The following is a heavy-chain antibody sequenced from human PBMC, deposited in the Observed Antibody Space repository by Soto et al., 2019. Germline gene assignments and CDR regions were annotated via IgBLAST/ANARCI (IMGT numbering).Heavy chain of an antibody. V-gene: IGHV4-59*01. CDR3: ARIVFRFGELDAFDI. Sequence: SETLSLTCTVSGGSISSYYWSWIRQPPGKGLEWTGCIYYSGSTNYNPSLKSRVTISVDTSKNQFSLKLSSVTAADTAVYYCARIVFRFGELDAFDIWGQGTMVTVSS. D-gene: IGHD3-10*01. CDR2: IYYSGST. CDR1: GGSISSYY. J-gene: IGHJ3*02.